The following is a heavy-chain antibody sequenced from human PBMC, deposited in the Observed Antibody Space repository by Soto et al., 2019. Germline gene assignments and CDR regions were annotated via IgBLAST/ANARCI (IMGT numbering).Heavy chain of an antibody. V-gene: IGHV4-38-2*01. CDR2: IYHSGNT. Sequence: SETLSLTCAVSGYSISSGYYCGWIRQPPGKGLEWIGSIYHSGNTYYNPSLKSRVTISVDTSKNHLSPKLSSVTAADTAVYYCARARIVVAGTIVDYWGQGTLVTVSS. CDR1: GYSISSGYY. J-gene: IGHJ4*02. CDR3: ARARIVVAGTIVDY. D-gene: IGHD6-19*01.